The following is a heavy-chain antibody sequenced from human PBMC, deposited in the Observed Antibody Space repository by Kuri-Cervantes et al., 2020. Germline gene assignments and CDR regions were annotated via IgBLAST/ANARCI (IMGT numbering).Heavy chain of an antibody. Sequence: GESLKISCAASGFTFSSYAMHWVRQAPGKGLEWVAVISYDGNDKYSTDSVKGRFTISRDNSKNTLYLQMNSLRDEDTAVYYCARDSLPDTAYYYYGMDVWGQGTTVTVSS. CDR1: GFTFSSYA. V-gene: IGHV3-30*03. J-gene: IGHJ6*02. CDR2: ISYDGNDK. D-gene: IGHD5-18*01. CDR3: ARDSLPDTAYYYYGMDV.